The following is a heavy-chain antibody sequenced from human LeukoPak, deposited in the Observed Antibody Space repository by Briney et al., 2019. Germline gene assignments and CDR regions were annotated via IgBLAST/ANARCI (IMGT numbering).Heavy chain of an antibody. J-gene: IGHJ5*02. CDR3: ARRLETSEWFGP. D-gene: IGHD5/OR15-5a*01. Sequence: GESLKISCKGSGYSFTSYWIGWGRQVPGKGLEWMGIIYPGDSDTRYSPSFQGQVTISADKSINTAYLQWSSLKASDTAIYYCARRLETSEWFGPWGQGTLVTVSS. CDR2: IYPGDSDT. V-gene: IGHV5-51*01. CDR1: GYSFTSYW.